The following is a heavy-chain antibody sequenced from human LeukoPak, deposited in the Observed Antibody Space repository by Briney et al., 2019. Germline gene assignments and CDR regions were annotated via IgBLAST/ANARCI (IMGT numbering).Heavy chain of an antibody. Sequence: SETLSLTYAVYGGSFSGYYWSWIRQPPGKGLEWIGEINHSGSTNYNPSLKSRVTISVDTSKNQFSLKLSSVTAADTAVYYCASLRQQLVSNYYMDVWGKGTTVTVSS. V-gene: IGHV4-34*01. CDR1: GGSFSGYY. D-gene: IGHD6-13*01. J-gene: IGHJ6*03. CDR3: ASLRQQLVSNYYMDV. CDR2: INHSGST.